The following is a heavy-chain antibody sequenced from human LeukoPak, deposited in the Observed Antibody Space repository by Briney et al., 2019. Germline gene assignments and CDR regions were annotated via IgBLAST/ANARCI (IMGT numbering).Heavy chain of an antibody. J-gene: IGHJ4*02. D-gene: IGHD6-13*01. CDR2: IYYTGST. Sequence: ASETLSLTCTVSGGSISSRPYYWGWIRQPPGKGLEWIGNIYYTGSTYYNPSLKSRVTISVDTSKNQFSLKLSSVTAADTAVYYCARLVGSSWHHEVLRGRDHWGQGTLVTVSS. V-gene: IGHV4-39*01. CDR3: ARLVGSSWHHEVLRGRDH. CDR1: GGSISSRPYY.